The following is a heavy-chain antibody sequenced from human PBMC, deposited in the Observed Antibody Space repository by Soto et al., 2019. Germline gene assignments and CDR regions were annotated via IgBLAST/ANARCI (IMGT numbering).Heavy chain of an antibody. J-gene: IGHJ4*02. Sequence: EVQLVESGGGLVQPGGSLRLSCAASGFTFSSYWMSWVRQAPGKGLEWVANIKQDGSEKYYVDSVKGRFSISRDNAKNSLYLQMNSLRAEDAAGYYCAREWEYYFDYWGQGTLVTVSS. V-gene: IGHV3-7*01. CDR2: IKQDGSEK. D-gene: IGHD1-26*01. CDR1: GFTFSSYW. CDR3: AREWEYYFDY.